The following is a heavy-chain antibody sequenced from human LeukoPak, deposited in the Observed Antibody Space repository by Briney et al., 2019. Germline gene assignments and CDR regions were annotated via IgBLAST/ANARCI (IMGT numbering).Heavy chain of an antibody. CDR1: GFIFNSFS. D-gene: IGHD6-13*01. J-gene: IGHJ4*02. Sequence: GSLRLSCAASGFIFNSFSIHWVRQAPGKGPDWVAAVLSDGNKKYSADSVKGRFTISKGNSRNTLYLQMNSLRADDTAMYYCTRGKAKGQSSSWPFDYWGQGTLVTVSS. CDR3: TRGKAKGQSSSWPFDY. CDR2: VLSDGNKK. V-gene: IGHV3-30-3*01.